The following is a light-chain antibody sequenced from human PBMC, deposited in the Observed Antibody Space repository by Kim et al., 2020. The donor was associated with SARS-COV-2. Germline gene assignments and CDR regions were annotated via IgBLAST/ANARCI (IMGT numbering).Light chain of an antibody. CDR3: SSYAPGSTSVV. CDR1: GTDVGSYNL. CDR2: EFT. V-gene: IGLV2-23*02. Sequence: SLADTGTGTDVGSYNLVSWYQQHPGKAPQVMIYEFTKRPSGVSNRFFGSKAGNTASLTIFGLQAEDEAYYYCSSYAPGSTSVVFGGGTQLTVL. J-gene: IGLJ2*01.